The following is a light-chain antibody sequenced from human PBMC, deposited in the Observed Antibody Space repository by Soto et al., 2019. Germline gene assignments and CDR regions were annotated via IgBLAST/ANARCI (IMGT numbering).Light chain of an antibody. Sequence: QSALNQPASVSGSPGQSITISCTGTSNDVGLYNYVSWYQQHPGKAPKLMIYDVTERPSGVSNRFSGSKSGNTASLTISGLQAEDEGDYYCSSYTISTTYVFGTGTKVTVL. J-gene: IGLJ1*01. CDR1: SNDVGLYNY. CDR3: SSYTISTTYV. V-gene: IGLV2-14*03. CDR2: DVT.